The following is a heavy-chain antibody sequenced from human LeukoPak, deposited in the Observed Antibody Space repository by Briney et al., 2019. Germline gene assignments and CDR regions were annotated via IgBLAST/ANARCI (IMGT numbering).Heavy chain of an antibody. J-gene: IGHJ4*02. Sequence: QTGGSLRLSCAASGFTFSSYAMSWVRQAPGKGLEWVSAISGSGGSTYYADSVKGRFTISRDNSKNTLYLRMNSLRAEDTAVYYCAKDLFSDRRDLRAADYFDYWGQGTLVTVSS. CDR1: GFTFSSYA. CDR2: ISGSGGST. CDR3: AKDLFSDRRDLRAADYFDY. V-gene: IGHV3-23*01. D-gene: IGHD5-24*01.